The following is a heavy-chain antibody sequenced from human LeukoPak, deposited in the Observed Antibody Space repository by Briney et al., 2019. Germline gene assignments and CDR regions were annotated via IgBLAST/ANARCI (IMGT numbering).Heavy chain of an antibody. CDR3: AKHLGYCSSTSCPPGY. D-gene: IGHD2-2*01. V-gene: IGHV3-30*18. Sequence: GGSLRLSCAAPGFTFSSYGMHWVRQAPGKGLEWVAVISYDGSNKYYADSVKGRFTISRDNSKNTLYLQMNSLRAEDTAVYYCAKHLGYCSSTSCPPGYWGQGTLVTVSS. J-gene: IGHJ4*02. CDR1: GFTFSSYG. CDR2: ISYDGSNK.